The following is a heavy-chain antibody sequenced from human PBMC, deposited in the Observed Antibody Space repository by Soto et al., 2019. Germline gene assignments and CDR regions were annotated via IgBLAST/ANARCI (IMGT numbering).Heavy chain of an antibody. V-gene: IGHV4-4*07. D-gene: IGHD5-18*01. CDR3: ARGGIQLSYAFDY. CDR1: GTSVSNYY. CDR2: IYTSGST. Sequence: SETHSLTCNVSGTSVSNYYWSWIRQPAGKGLEHIGRIYTSGSTSYNPSLKSRATMSMDTSQTQIYLNLTSVTAADTAVYYCARGGIQLSYAFDYWGQGILVTVSS. J-gene: IGHJ4*02.